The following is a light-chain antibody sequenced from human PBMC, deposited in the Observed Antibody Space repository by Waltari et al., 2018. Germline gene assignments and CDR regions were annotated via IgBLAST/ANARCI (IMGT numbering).Light chain of an antibody. CDR1: QSVRSNY. J-gene: IGKJ2*01. Sequence: EVVLTQSPGTLSLSPGDGATLSCRASQSVRSNYLAWYQQKPGQAPRLLIYGASSRATGIPDRFSGSGSGTDFTLTISRLEPEDFAVYYCQQYGSSPRYTFGQGTKLEFK. CDR2: GAS. CDR3: QQYGSSPRYT. V-gene: IGKV3-20*01.